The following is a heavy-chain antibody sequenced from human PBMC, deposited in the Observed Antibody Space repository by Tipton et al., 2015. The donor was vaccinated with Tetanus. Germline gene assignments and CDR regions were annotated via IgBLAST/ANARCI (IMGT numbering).Heavy chain of an antibody. V-gene: IGHV1-8*02. CDR1: GYTFTSYG. D-gene: IGHD3-22*01. J-gene: IGHJ4*02. CDR3: ARGGDTYFGSSCFYDW. CDR2: LNPKSGSA. Sequence: QSGAEVKKPGASVKVSCKASGYTFTSYGLNWVRKAAGRGFEWMGWLNPKSGSAAYAPRFQGRVTMTTNTSITTAFMEVASLTYEDTAVYYCARGGDTYFGSSCFYDWWGQGTRVTVSS.